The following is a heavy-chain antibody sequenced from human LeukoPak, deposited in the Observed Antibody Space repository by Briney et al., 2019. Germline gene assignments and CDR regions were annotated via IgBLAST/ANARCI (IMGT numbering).Heavy chain of an antibody. CDR1: GGSISSGDYY. CDR2: IYYSGST. V-gene: IGHV4-30-4*08. CDR3: ARNRGYYDFWSGYYADYYYYYMDV. D-gene: IGHD3-3*01. J-gene: IGHJ6*03. Sequence: SETLSLTCTVSGGSISSGDYYWSWIRQPPGKGLEWIGYIYYSGSTYYNPSLKSRVTISVDTSKNQFSLKLSSVTAADTAVCYCARNRGYYDFWSGYYADYYYYYMDVWGKGTRSPSP.